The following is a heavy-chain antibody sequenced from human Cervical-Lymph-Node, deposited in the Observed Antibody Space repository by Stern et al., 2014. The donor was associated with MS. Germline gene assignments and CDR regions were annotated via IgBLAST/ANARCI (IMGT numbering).Heavy chain of an antibody. D-gene: IGHD3-3*02. CDR3: ARGIASYYYYGMDV. Sequence: EVHLVESGGGLVKPGGSLRLSCAASGFTFSSYSMNWVRQAPGKGLEWVSSISSVNNYIYYADSVKGRFTISRDNAKNSLYLQINSLRAEDTAVYYCARGIASYYYYGMDVWGQGTTVTVSS. J-gene: IGHJ6*02. CDR2: ISSVNNYI. CDR1: GFTFSSYS. V-gene: IGHV3-21*01.